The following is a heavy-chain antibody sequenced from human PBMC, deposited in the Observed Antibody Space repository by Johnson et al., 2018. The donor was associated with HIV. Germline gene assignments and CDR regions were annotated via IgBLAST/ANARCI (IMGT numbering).Heavy chain of an antibody. CDR3: ATDHAECFGPRTSARPCNAFYI. J-gene: IGHJ3*02. CDR1: GFTFSSYW. V-gene: IGHV3-74*01. D-gene: IGHD3-3*01. CDR2: INSDGSST. Sequence: VQLVESGGGLVQPGGSLRLSCAASGFTFSSYWMHWVRQAPGKGLVWVSCINSDGSSTSYADSVKGRFTISRDNAKNKLYLQMNSRRAEDTAVYYCATDHAECFGPRTSARPCNAFYIWGQGTMVTVSS.